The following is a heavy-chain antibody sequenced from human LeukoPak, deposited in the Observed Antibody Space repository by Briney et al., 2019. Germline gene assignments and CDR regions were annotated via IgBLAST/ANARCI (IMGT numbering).Heavy chain of an antibody. CDR3: AKDFNTVTTLDS. Sequence: GRSLRLSCAASGFTFSSYGMHWVRQAPGKGLEWVAVISYDGRQTYYADSVKGRFTISRDNSKSTVYLQMNSLTTEDTAVYSCAKDFNTVTTLDSWGQGTLVTVSS. CDR1: GFTFSSYG. D-gene: IGHD4-17*01. CDR2: ISYDGRQT. V-gene: IGHV3-30*18. J-gene: IGHJ4*02.